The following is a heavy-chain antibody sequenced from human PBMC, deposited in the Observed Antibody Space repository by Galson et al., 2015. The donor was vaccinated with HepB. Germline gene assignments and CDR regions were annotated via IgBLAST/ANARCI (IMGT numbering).Heavy chain of an antibody. CDR3: ARVTLYSGSYIGPGGYDY. V-gene: IGHV1-46*01. D-gene: IGHD1-26*01. J-gene: IGHJ4*02. CDR1: GYTFTSYY. Sequence: SVKVSCKASGYTFTSYYMHWVRQAPGQGLEWMGIINPSGGSTSYAQKFQGRVTMTRDTSTSTVYMELSSLRSEDTAVYYCARVTLYSGSYIGPGGYDYWGQGTLVTVSS. CDR2: INPSGGST.